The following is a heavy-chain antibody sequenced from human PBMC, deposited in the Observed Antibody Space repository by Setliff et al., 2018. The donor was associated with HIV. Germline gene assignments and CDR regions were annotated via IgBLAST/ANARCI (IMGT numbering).Heavy chain of an antibody. D-gene: IGHD1-26*01. J-gene: IGHJ3*02. CDR3: TTTPALLVGASHDAFDI. Sequence: LRLSCAASGFTFSNSWMSWVRQAPGKGLEWVGRIKSKTDGGTTDYAAPVKGRFTISRDDSKNTLYLQMNSLKTEDTAVYYCTTTPALLVGASHDAFDIWGQGTMVTVSS. V-gene: IGHV3-15*01. CDR2: IKSKTDGGTT. CDR1: GFTFSNSW.